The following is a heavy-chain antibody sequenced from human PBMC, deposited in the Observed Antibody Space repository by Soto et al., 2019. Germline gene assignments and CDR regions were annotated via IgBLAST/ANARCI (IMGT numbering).Heavy chain of an antibody. CDR3: ERQDDNSAVAY. CDR2: IWYDGSNK. J-gene: IGHJ4*02. Sequence: QVQLVESGGGVVQPGRSLRLSCAASGFTFSSYGMHWVRQAPGKGLEWVAVIWYDGSNKYYADSVKGRFTISRDNSKNTLYLQTNSLGAEDTAVYYCERQDDNSAVAYWGQGTLVTVSS. D-gene: IGHD3-22*01. CDR1: GFTFSSYG. V-gene: IGHV3-33*01.